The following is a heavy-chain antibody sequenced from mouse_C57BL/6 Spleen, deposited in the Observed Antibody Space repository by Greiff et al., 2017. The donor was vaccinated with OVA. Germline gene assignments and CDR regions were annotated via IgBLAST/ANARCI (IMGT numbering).Heavy chain of an antibody. CDR3: ATTVGDY. CDR2: IYPRDGST. V-gene: IGHV1-85*01. D-gene: IGHD1-1*01. Sequence: VKLVESGPELVKPGASVKLSCKASGYTFTSYDINWVKQRPGQGLEWIGWIYPRDGSTKYNEKFKGKATLTVDTSSSTAYMELHSLTSEDSAVYFCATTVGDYWGQGTTLTVSS. CDR1: GYTFTSYD. J-gene: IGHJ2*01.